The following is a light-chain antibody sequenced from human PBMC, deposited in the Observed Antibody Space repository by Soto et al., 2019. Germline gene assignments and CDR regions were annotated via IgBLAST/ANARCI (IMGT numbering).Light chain of an antibody. Sequence: IVLTHSPATLSVSPGERATLSCRASQSVGSNLAWFQQKPGQAPRLLIYGASTRATGVPARFSGSGSGTDFTLTISSLQSEDFAVYYCQQYTNWPPITFGQGTRLEIK. V-gene: IGKV3-15*01. J-gene: IGKJ5*01. CDR1: QSVGSN. CDR3: QQYTNWPPIT. CDR2: GAS.